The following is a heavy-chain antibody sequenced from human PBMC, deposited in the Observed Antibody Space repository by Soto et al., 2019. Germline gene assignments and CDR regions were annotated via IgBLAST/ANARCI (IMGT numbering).Heavy chain of an antibody. CDR1: GYTLTGYY. CDR3: ARASSNYVGVSDY. V-gene: IGHV1-2*04. J-gene: IGHJ4*02. Sequence: GASVKDSCKASGYTLTGYYMHWVRQAPGQGLEWMGWINANSGGTNYAQKLQGWVTMTRDTSISTAYIELSMLRSDDTAVLYCARASSNYVGVSDYWGQGTLVTVSS. CDR2: INANSGGT. D-gene: IGHD4-4*01.